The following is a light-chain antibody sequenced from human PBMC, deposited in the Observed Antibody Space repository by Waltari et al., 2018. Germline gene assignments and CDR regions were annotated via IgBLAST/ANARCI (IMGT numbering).Light chain of an antibody. V-gene: IGLV2-14*03. CDR2: NVS. CDR1: SSDIGAFDL. CDR3: SSFTPGSTGL. Sequence: QSALAQPASVSGSPGQSITISCTGSSSDIGAFDLVSWYQQHPGRAPRLIIRNVSERPSWVPHRFSGSKSGNTASLTISSLRSEDESLYFCSSFTPGSTGLFGGGTKLTVL. J-gene: IGLJ2*01.